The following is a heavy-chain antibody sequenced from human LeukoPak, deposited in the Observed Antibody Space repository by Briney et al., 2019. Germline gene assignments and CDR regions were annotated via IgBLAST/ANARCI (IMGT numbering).Heavy chain of an antibody. J-gene: IGHJ4*02. D-gene: IGHD5-24*01. V-gene: IGHV4-38-2*01. CDR2: IYHSGST. CDR1: GYSISSGYY. Sequence: SETLSLACAVSGYSISSGYYWGWIRQPPGKGLEWIGSIYHSGSTYYNLSLKSRVTISVDTSKNQFSLKLSSVTAAGTAVYYCARGPGRGWLQAYFDYWGQGTLVTVSS. CDR3: ARGPGRGWLQAYFDY.